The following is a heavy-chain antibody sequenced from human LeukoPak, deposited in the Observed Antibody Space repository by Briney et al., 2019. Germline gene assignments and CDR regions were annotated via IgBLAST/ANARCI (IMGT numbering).Heavy chain of an antibody. V-gene: IGHV4-61*09. Sequence: SETLSLTCTVSGGSISSGSYYWNWLRQPPGKGLEWLGNIFTRGTTNYNASLESRLTISLDTARNQFSLSLRSVTAADTAIYFCARSSLAVYFNYWGQGTLVTASS. CDR2: IFTRGTT. CDR3: ARSSLAVYFNY. J-gene: IGHJ4*02. CDR1: GGSISSGSYY. D-gene: IGHD6-19*01.